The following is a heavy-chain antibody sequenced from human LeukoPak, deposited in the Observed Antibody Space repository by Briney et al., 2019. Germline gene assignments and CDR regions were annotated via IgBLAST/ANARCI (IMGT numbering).Heavy chain of an antibody. CDR2: ISHDGSNK. Sequence: GGSLRLSCAASGFTFSSYGMHWVRQAPGKGLEWVAVISHDGSNKYYADSVKGRFTISRDNSKNTLYLQMNSLRSDDTAVYYCARAPEVRGVIPRSGMDVWGQGTTVTVSS. CDR1: GFTFSSYG. V-gene: IGHV3-30-3*02. D-gene: IGHD3-10*01. CDR3: ARAPEVRGVIPRSGMDV. J-gene: IGHJ6*02.